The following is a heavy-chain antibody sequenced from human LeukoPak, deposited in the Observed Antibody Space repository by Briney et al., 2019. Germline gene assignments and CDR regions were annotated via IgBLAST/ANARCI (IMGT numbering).Heavy chain of an antibody. CDR2: IYYSGST. V-gene: IGHV4-39*01. J-gene: IGHJ5*02. CDR3: ARHDSMIVVVDQGGWFDP. D-gene: IGHD3-22*01. CDR1: GGSISSNSFY. Sequence: SETLSLTCTVSGGSISSNSFYWGWIRQPPGKGLEWIGSIYYSGSTYYNPSLKSRVTISVDTSKNQFSLKLSSVTAADTAVYYCARHDSMIVVVDQGGWFDPWGQGTLVTVSS.